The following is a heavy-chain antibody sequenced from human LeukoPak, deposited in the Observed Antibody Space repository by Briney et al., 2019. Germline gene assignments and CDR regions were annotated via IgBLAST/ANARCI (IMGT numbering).Heavy chain of an antibody. CDR3: ARDHDGVVVVAASKGMDV. D-gene: IGHD2-15*01. CDR2: ISCSSSYI. V-gene: IGHV3-21*01. Sequence: PGGSLRLSCAASGFTFSSYSMNWVRQAPGKGLEWVSSISCSSSYIYYADSVKGRFTISRDNAKNSLYLQMNSLRAEDTAVYYCARDHDGVVVVAASKGMDVWGKGTTVTVSS. CDR1: GFTFSSYS. J-gene: IGHJ6*04.